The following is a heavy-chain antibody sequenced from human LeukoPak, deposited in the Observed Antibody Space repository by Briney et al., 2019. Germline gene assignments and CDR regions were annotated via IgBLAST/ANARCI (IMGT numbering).Heavy chain of an antibody. CDR2: IYSGGRT. J-gene: IGHJ4*02. Sequence: GGSLRLSCAASGFSVGSNDINWVRQAPGKGLEWVSVIYSGGRTYYADSVKGRFTISRDSSENTLHLQINSLGAEDTAVYYCARGAGTSGGYWSSPPSHFDCWGQGTLVTVSS. CDR3: ARGAGTSGGYWSSPPSHFDC. CDR1: GFSVGSND. D-gene: IGHD1-26*01. V-gene: IGHV3-66*01.